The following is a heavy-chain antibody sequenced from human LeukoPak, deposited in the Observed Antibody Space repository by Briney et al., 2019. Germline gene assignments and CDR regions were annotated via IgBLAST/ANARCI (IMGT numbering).Heavy chain of an antibody. CDR1: GGSISSYY. V-gene: IGHV4-59*01. CDR3: ARRVVGATSLYYFDY. D-gene: IGHD1-26*01. Sequence: SETLSLTCTVSGGSISSYYWNWIRQPPGKGLEWIGYIYYSGTTNYNPSLKSRVSMSVDTSKNQFSLKLSSVTAADTAVYYCARRVVGATSLYYFDYWGQGTLVTVSS. CDR2: IYYSGTT. J-gene: IGHJ4*02.